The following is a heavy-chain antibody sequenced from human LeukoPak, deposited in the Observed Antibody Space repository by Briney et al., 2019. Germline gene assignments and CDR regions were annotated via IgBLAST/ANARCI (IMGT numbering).Heavy chain of an antibody. Sequence: GGSLRLSCAASGFTFSSYGMHWIRQAPGKGLEWVAFIRYDGSNKYYGVSVKGRFTISRDNSKNTLYLQMSSLRAEDTAVYYCAKYPAYCGEDCYNFDCWGQGTLVTVSS. CDR3: AKYPAYCGEDCYNFDC. V-gene: IGHV3-30*02. CDR1: GFTFSSYG. CDR2: IRYDGSNK. J-gene: IGHJ4*02. D-gene: IGHD2-21*02.